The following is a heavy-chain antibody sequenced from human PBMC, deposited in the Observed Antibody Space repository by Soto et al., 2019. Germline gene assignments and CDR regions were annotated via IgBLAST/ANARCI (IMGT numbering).Heavy chain of an antibody. CDR1: GYTFTGYY. CDR2: INPNSGGT. V-gene: IGHV1-2*02. J-gene: IGHJ6*02. D-gene: IGHD3-3*01. CDR3: ARVEEAYYDFWSGYWDYYYGMDV. Sequence: GASVKVSCKASGYTFTGYYMHWVRQAPGQGLEWMGWINPNSGGTNYAQKFQGRVTMTRDTSISTAYMELSRLRSDDTAVYYCARVEEAYYDFWSGYWDYYYGMDVWGQGTTVTVSS.